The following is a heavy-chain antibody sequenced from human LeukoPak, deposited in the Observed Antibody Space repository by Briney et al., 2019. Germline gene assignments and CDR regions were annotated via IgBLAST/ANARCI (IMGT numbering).Heavy chain of an antibody. J-gene: IGHJ5*02. D-gene: IGHD6-13*01. CDR1: GYSITSAYY. CDR3: ARIRGGPIAATGTGTYNWFDP. V-gene: IGHV4-4*07. Sequence: PSETLSLTCTVSGYSITSAYYWSWIRQPAGKGLEWIGRIYTSGSTNYNPSLKSRVTISVDTSKNQISLKLSSVTAADTAVYYCARIRGGPIAATGTGTYNWFDPWGQGTLVTVSS. CDR2: IYTSGST.